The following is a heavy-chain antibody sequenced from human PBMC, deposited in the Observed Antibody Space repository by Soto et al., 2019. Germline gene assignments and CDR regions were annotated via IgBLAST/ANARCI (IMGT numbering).Heavy chain of an antibody. J-gene: IGHJ1*01. Sequence: QVQLVESGGGVVQPGRSLRLSCAASGFTFSSYAMHWVRQAPGKGLEWVAVISYDGSNKYYADSVKGRFTISRDNSKNTLYLQMNSLRAEDTAVYYCARDGLSGSYEKMGEYFQHWGQGTLVTVSS. CDR3: ARDGLSGSYEKMGEYFQH. CDR2: ISYDGSNK. V-gene: IGHV3-30-3*01. CDR1: GFTFSSYA. D-gene: IGHD1-26*01.